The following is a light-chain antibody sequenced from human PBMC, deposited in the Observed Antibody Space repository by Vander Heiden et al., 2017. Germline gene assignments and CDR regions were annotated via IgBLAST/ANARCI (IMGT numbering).Light chain of an antibody. J-gene: IGKJ4*01. Sequence: DIQMTQSPSSLSASVGDRVTITCRASQSISSYLNWYQQKPGKAPKLLIYAASSLQSGVPSRFSGSGSGTDFTLTISSLQPEDFATYYCQQSYSTPLTFGAGTKVEI. CDR1: QSISSY. CDR3: QQSYSTPLT. V-gene: IGKV1-39*01. CDR2: AAS.